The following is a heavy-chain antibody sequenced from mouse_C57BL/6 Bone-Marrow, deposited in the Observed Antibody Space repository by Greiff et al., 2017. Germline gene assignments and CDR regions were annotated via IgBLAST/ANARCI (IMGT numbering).Heavy chain of an antibody. CDR1: GYSFTDYN. V-gene: IGHV1-39*01. Sequence: LKQSGPELVKPGASVKISCKASGYSFTDYNMNWVKQSNGKSLEWIGVINPNYGTTSYNQKFKGKATSTVDQSSSTAYMQLNSLTSEDSAVYYCAREELAVYGKGFAYWGQGTLVTVSA. D-gene: IGHD2-1*01. CDR3: AREELAVYGKGFAY. J-gene: IGHJ3*01. CDR2: INPNYGTT.